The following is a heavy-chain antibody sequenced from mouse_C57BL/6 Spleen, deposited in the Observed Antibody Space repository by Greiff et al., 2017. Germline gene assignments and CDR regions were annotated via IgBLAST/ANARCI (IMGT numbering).Heavy chain of an antibody. Sequence: VQLKESGPELVKPGASVKISCKASGYSFTGYYMNWVKQSPEKSLEWIGEINPSTGGTTYNQKFKAKATLTVDKSSSTAYMQLKSLTSEDSAVYYCARERITTGVADYFDFWGQGTTLTVSS. J-gene: IGHJ2*01. CDR2: INPSTGGT. V-gene: IGHV1-42*01. D-gene: IGHD1-1*01. CDR3: ARERITTGVADYFDF. CDR1: GYSFTGYY.